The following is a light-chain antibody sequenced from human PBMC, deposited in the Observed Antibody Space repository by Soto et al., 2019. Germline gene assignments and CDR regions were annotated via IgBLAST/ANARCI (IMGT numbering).Light chain of an antibody. Sequence: DIPMTQSPASLSASVGDRVTITCRASQTIDRHLNWEQQKPGKAPKLLIYGASSLQSGVTSGFSGSGSGTDFTLTITSLQPEDFATYYCQQGYNTPRTFGQGTKLEMK. CDR2: GAS. CDR3: QQGYNTPRT. CDR1: QTIDRH. V-gene: IGKV1-39*01. J-gene: IGKJ1*01.